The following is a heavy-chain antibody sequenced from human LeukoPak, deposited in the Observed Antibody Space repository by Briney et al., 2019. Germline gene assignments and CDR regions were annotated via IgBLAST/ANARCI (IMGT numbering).Heavy chain of an antibody. Sequence: GASVKVSRKASGYTFTGYYMHSGPQAPGQGLEWMGKIIPIRGIANYAQKFQSRVTVTADNATSTAYMELSSLRSEDTAVYYCARGLTSGWYYFDYWGQGTLVTVS. CDR1: GYTFTGYY. CDR2: IIPIRGIA. CDR3: ARGLTSGWYYFDY. D-gene: IGHD6-19*01. J-gene: IGHJ4*02. V-gene: IGHV1-69*04.